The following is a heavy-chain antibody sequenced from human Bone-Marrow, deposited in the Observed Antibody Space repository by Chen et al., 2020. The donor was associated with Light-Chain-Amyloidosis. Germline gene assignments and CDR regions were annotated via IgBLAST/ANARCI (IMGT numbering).Heavy chain of an antibody. V-gene: IGHV1-46*01. J-gene: IGHJ3*01. CDR1: GYSFTFTSHY. D-gene: IGHD1-1*01. CDR3: ARDRGERRGGGTVNVLDV. Sequence: QVQLVQSGAEVKKPGASVKISCKASGYSFTFTSHYIHWVRQAPGQGLDNVGMIDPFILRATYVQKFQDRVPMATATSTNTIYMEVTSLRSEDTAVYYCARDRGERRGGGTVNVLDVWGQGTMVTVSS. CDR2: IDPFILRA.